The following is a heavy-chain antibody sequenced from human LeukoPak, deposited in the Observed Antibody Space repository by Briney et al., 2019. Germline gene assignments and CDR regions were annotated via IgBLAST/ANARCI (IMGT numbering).Heavy chain of an antibody. CDR1: GFSFNSYA. CDR2: INNDGDST. CDR3: AQQVGYCSSGNCYFTY. J-gene: IGHJ1*01. D-gene: IGHD2-15*01. V-gene: IGHV3-23*01. Sequence: GGSLRLSCAASGFSFNSYAMSWVRQAPGKGLEWVSAINNDGDSTYSADSVKGRFTVSRDNSKNTLYLQMNSLRAEDAAVYYCAQQVGYCSSGNCYFTYWGQGTLVTVST.